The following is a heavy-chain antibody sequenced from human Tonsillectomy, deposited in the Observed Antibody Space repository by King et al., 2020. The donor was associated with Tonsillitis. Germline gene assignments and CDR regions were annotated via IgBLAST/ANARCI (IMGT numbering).Heavy chain of an antibody. CDR1: GFTFDDYA. CDR3: AKDIRSYFDAFDV. D-gene: IGHD1-26*01. J-gene: IGHJ3*01. Sequence: VQLVESGGGLVQPGRSLRLSCAASGFTFDDYAMHWVRQAPGKGLEWVSGISWNSGSVAYVDSVKGRFTISRDNAKNSPFLQMNSLRPEDTALYYCAKDIRSYFDAFDVWGQGTMVTVSS. V-gene: IGHV3-9*01. CDR2: ISWNSGSV.